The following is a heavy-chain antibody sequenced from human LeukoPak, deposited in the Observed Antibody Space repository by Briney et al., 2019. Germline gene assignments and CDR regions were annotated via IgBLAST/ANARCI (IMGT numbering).Heavy chain of an antibody. J-gene: IGHJ5*02. V-gene: IGHV4-59*01. CDR2: VYHSGGT. D-gene: IGHD3-10*01. Sequence: SETLSLSCTVSGGSISGYYWTWIRQPPGKGLEWIGYVYHSGGTSYNPSLKRRVTIAEDPSKTQFSNKLTAVPAEDTAVYYGARDNAYYASGGDWFDPWGQGTLVTVSS. CDR3: ARDNAYYASGGDWFDP. CDR1: GGSISGYY.